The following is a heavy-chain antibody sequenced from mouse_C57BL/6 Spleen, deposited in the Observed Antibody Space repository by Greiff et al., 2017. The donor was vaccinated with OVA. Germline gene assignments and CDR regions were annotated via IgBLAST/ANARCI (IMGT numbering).Heavy chain of an antibody. V-gene: IGHV1-42*01. D-gene: IGHD2-1*01. CDR2: INPSTGGT. J-gene: IGHJ2*01. CDR3: ARGGIYYGNFYYFDY. CDR1: GYSFTGYY. Sequence: VQLQQSGPELVKPGASVKISCKASGYSFTGYYMNWVKQSPEKSLEWIGEINPSTGGTTYNQKFKAKATLTVDKSSSTAYMQLKSLTSEDSAVYYCARGGIYYGNFYYFDYWGQGTTLTVSS.